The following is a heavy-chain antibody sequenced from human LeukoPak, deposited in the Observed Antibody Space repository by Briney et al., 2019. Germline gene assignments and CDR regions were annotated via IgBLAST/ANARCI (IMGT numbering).Heavy chain of an antibody. V-gene: IGHV1-18*01. CDR3: ARDLRKEWSGGSYYLAEDAFDI. CDR2: ISAYNGNT. CDR1: GYTFTSYG. D-gene: IGHD2-15*01. Sequence: ASVKLSCKASGYTFTSYGISWVRQAPGQGLEWMGWISAYNGNTNYAQKLQGRVTMTTDTSTSTAYMELRSLRSHDKGGDHCARDLRKEWSGGSYYLAEDAFDIWGQGTMVTVSS. J-gene: IGHJ3*02.